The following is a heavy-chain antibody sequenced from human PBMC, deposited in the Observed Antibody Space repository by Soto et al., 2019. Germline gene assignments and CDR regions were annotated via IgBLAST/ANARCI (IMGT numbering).Heavy chain of an antibody. CDR2: IKSNTDGGTT. V-gene: IGHV3-15*01. J-gene: IGHJ4*02. Sequence: EVQLVESGGGLVKPGGSLRLSCAASGFTFSNAWMRWVRQSPGKGLEWVGRIKSNTDGGTTDYAAPVKGRFTISRDDSKNTLYLQMNSLKTEDTAVYYCTTGIYGDYVKDYWGQGTLVTVSS. CDR1: GFTFSNAW. D-gene: IGHD4-17*01. CDR3: TTGIYGDYVKDY.